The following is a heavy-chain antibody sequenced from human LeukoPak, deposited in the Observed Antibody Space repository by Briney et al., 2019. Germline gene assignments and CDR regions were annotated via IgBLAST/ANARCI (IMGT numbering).Heavy chain of an antibody. D-gene: IGHD2-2*02. J-gene: IGHJ5*02. CDR2: INHSGST. CDR3: ARGRVRVAGYCSSTSCYTNNWFDP. Sequence: PSETLSLTCAVYGGSFSGYYWSWIRQPPGKGLERIGEINHSGSTNYNPSLKSRVTISVDTSKNQFSLKLSSVTAADTAVYYCARGRVRVAGYCSSTSCYTNNWFDPWGQGTLVTVSS. V-gene: IGHV4-34*01. CDR1: GGSFSGYY.